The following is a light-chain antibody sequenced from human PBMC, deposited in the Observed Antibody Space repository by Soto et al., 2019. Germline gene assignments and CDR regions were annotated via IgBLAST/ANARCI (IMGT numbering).Light chain of an antibody. V-gene: IGKV1-33*01. Sequence: DIQMTQSPSSLSASVGDRVTITCQASEDINNNLNWYQQKPGEAPKPLISDASNLETWVPSRFSGGGSVTHFTFTISSLLPEDSATYYCQHFHNLPVTFGGGTKVEMK. J-gene: IGKJ4*01. CDR2: DAS. CDR1: EDINNN. CDR3: QHFHNLPVT.